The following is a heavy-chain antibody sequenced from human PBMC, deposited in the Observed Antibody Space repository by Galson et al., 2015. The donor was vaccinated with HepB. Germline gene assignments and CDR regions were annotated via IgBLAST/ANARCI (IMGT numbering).Heavy chain of an antibody. CDR3: AKDRYYYDSSGSLDY. J-gene: IGHJ4*02. CDR2: ISWNSGSI. D-gene: IGHD3-22*01. Sequence: SLRLSCAASGFTFDDYAMHWVRQAPGKGLEWVSGISWNSGSIGYADSVKGRFTISRDNAKNSPYLQMNSLRAEDTALYYCAKDRYYYDSSGSLDYWGQGTLVTVSS. V-gene: IGHV3-9*01. CDR1: GFTFDDYA.